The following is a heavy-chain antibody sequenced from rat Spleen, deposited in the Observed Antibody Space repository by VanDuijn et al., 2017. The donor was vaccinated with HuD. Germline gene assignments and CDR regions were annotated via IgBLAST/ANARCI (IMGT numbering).Heavy chain of an antibody. D-gene: IGHD1-1*01. J-gene: IGHJ3*01. V-gene: IGHV5-31*01. CDR3: TTVLQGHGFAY. Sequence: EVQLVESGGGLVQPRRSLKLSCIASGFTFNNYWMTWIRQAPGQGLEWVATISYDGSSTYYRDSVKGRFTISRHNTQNTLYLQMNSLRSEDTATYYCTTVLQGHGFAYWGQGTLVTVSS. CDR2: ISYDGSST. CDR1: GFTFNNYW.